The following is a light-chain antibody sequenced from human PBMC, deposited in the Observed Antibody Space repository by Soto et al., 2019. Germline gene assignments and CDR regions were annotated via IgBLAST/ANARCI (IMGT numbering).Light chain of an antibody. J-gene: IGKJ2*01. CDR3: QQYGGSPYT. CDR1: QSVSSNY. CDR2: GAS. Sequence: DIVLTQSPGTLSLSPGERATLSCRASQSVSSNYLAWYQQKPGQAPRLLIYGASSRATGIPDRFSGTGSGTDFTLTISRLEPEDFAVYYCQQYGGSPYTFGQGTKLEIK. V-gene: IGKV3-20*01.